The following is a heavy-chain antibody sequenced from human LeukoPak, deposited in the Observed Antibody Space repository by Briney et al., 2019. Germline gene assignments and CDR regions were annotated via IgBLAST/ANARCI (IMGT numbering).Heavy chain of an antibody. CDR1: GYTFTGYY. Sequence: ASVKVSCKASGYTFTGYYMHWVRQAPGQGLEWMGWINPNSGGTNYAQKFQGRVTMTRDTSISTAYMELSRQRSDDTAVYYCARESGGKSTQGFDPWGQGTLVTVSS. CDR3: ARESGGKSTQGFDP. D-gene: IGHD1-26*01. CDR2: INPNSGGT. V-gene: IGHV1-2*02. J-gene: IGHJ5*02.